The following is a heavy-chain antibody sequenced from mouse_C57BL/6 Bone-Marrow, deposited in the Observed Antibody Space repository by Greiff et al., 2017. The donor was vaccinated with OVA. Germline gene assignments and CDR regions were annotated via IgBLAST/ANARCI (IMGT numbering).Heavy chain of an antibody. V-gene: IGHV14-3*01. CDR1: GFNIQNTY. CDR2: IDPANGNT. Sequence: EVQLQQSVAELVRPGASVKLSCTASGFNIQNTYMHWVKQRPEQGLEWIGRIDPANGNTKYAPKFQGKATITADTSSNTAYLQLSSLTSEDTAIYYCARDYYGSSYPFWGTGTTVTVSS. J-gene: IGHJ1*03. CDR3: ARDYYGSSYPF. D-gene: IGHD1-1*01.